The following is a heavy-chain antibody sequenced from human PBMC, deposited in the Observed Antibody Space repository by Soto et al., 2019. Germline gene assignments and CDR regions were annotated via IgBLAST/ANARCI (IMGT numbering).Heavy chain of an antibody. V-gene: IGHV1-46*01. D-gene: IGHD2-15*01. J-gene: IGHJ6*02. CDR2: INPSGGST. CDR3: ARDRYCSGGSCYTDYYGMDV. Sequence: GASVKVSCKASGYTFTSYYMHWVRQAPGQGLEWMGIINPSGGSTSYAQKFQGRVTMTRDTSTSTVYMELSSLRSEDTAVYYCARDRYCSGGSCYTDYYGMDVWGQGTTVTVSS. CDR1: GYTFTSYY.